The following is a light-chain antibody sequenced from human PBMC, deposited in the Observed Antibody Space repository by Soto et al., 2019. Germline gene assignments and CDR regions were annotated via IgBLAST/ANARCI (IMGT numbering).Light chain of an antibody. CDR3: SSYAGSYILGV. V-gene: IGLV2-11*01. CDR2: DVT. J-gene: IGLJ3*02. Sequence: QSALAQPRSVSGSPGQSVTLSCTGTSSDVGGYDFVSWYQQYPGKAPKLIIFDVTERTSGVPDRFSGSKSGNSASLTISGLQAEDEADYYCSSYAGSYILGVFGGETKLTVL. CDR1: SSDVGGYDF.